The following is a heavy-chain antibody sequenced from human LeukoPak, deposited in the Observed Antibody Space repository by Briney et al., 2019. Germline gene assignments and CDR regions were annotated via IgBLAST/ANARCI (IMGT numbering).Heavy chain of an antibody. V-gene: IGHV4-59*01. Sequence: SETLSLTCTVSGGSISSYYWSWIRQPPGKGLEWIGYIYYSGSTNYNPSLKSRVTISVDTSKNQFSLKLSSVTAADTAVYYCARGRDSYGRPFDYWGQGTLVTVSS. CDR2: IYYSGST. D-gene: IGHD5-18*01. CDR3: ARGRDSYGRPFDY. J-gene: IGHJ4*02. CDR1: GGSISSYY.